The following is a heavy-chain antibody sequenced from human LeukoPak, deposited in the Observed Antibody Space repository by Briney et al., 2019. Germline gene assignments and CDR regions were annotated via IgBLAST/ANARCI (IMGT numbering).Heavy chain of an antibody. V-gene: IGHV3-74*01. CDR2: INSGGRDT. J-gene: IGHJ3*02. Sequence: PGGSLRLSCAASGFTFSSYWMHWVRQAPGKGLVRVSRINSGGRDTSYADCVKGRFTISRDNAKNTVYLQMNSLRAEDTAVYYCAREQSTFGYAGPDAFDIWGQGTMVTVSS. D-gene: IGHD3-16*01. CDR1: GFTFSSYW. CDR3: AREQSTFGYAGPDAFDI.